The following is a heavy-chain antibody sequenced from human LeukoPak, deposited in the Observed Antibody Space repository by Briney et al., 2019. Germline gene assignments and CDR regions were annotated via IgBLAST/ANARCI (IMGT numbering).Heavy chain of an antibody. CDR2: ISGSGGST. V-gene: IGHV3-23*01. Sequence: GGSLRLSCAASGFTFSSYGMSWVRQAPGKGLEWVSAISGSGGSTYYADSVKGRFTISRDNSKNTLYPQMNSLRAEDTAVYYCAKDLPWDSSGYYLDYYYYYMDVWGKGTTVTVSS. CDR3: AKDLPWDSSGYYLDYYYYYMDV. D-gene: IGHD3-22*01. J-gene: IGHJ6*03. CDR1: GFTFSSYG.